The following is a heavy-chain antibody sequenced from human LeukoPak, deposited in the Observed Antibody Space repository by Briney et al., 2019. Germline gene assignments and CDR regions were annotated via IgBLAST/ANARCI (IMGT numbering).Heavy chain of an antibody. CDR2: IDWNGGNI. CDR3: AKSLGGWFGGLDY. J-gene: IGHJ4*02. CDR1: GVSFVGFA. V-gene: IGHV3-9*01. Sequence: APRLPCASPGVSFVGFALHWVPPAPRMRWEWVSGIDWNGGNIGYADSVKGRFTISRDNAKNSLYLQMNSLIIEDTAFYYCAKSLGGWFGGLDYWGQGTLVTVSS. D-gene: IGHD3-10*01.